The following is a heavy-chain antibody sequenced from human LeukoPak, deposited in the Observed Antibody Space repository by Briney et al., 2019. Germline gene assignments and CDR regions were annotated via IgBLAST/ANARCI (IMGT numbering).Heavy chain of an antibody. J-gene: IGHJ4*02. CDR1: GGSINSYY. CDR2: IYSSGST. Sequence: SETLSLTCTVSGGSINSYYWSWIRQPAGKGLEWIGRIYSSGSTNYNPSLKSRVSMSVDTSKNQFTLKLTSVTAADTAVYYCARGGKATVVTMWGQGILVTVSS. D-gene: IGHD4-23*01. V-gene: IGHV4-4*07. CDR3: ARGGKATVVTM.